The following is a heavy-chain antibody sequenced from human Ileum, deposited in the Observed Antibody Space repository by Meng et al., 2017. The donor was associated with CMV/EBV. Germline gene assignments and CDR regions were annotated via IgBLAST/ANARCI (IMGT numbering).Heavy chain of an antibody. Sequence: QEAGPGLVKPSETLSLTCTVSGASISRSTYSWGWIRQPPGKGLEWIGSIYYSGGTYYNPSLKSRVTISVDTSKNQFSLKLNSVTAADTAVYYCASGDSLRAVDFWGQGTLVTVSS. J-gene: IGHJ4*02. CDR1: GASISRSTYS. V-gene: IGHV4-39*07. CDR2: IYYSGGT. D-gene: IGHD2-21*02. CDR3: ASGDSLRAVDF.